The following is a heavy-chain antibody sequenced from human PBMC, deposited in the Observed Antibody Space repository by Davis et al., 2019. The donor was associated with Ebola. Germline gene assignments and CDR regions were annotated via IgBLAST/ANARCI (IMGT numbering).Heavy chain of an antibody. J-gene: IGHJ4*02. CDR2: IIPVFRTA. Sequence: AASVKVSCKAVADTLTSYAMTWVRQAPRQGLEWMGGIIPVFRTANYAQKFQGRVTITADESTRTAYMELNGLRSEDTAVYYCAHLGPQRYCSGGGCHGYLDYWGQGTLVTVSS. CDR3: AHLGPQRYCSGGGCHGYLDY. D-gene: IGHD2-15*01. V-gene: IGHV1-69*13. CDR1: ADTLTSYA.